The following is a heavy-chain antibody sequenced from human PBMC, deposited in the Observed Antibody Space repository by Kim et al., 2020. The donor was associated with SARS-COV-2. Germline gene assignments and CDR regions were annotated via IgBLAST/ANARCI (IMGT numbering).Heavy chain of an antibody. CDR3: ARGSSSSHWYFDL. D-gene: IGHD6-6*01. V-gene: IGHV3-30*07. J-gene: IGHJ2*01. Sequence: ANSVRDRFTIARDNSKSTLYLQMNSLRAEDTAGYYCARGSSSSHWYFDLWGRGTLVTVSS.